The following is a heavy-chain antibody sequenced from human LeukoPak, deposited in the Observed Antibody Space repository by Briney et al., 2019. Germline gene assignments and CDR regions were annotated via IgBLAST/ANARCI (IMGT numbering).Heavy chain of an antibody. Sequence: PGRSLRLSCAASGFTFSSYAMHWVRQAPGKGLEWVAVISYDGSNKYYADSVKGRFTISRDNSKNTLYLQMNSLRAEDTAVYYCAKDRVEYDSSGYYYGNWFDPWGQGTLVTVSS. CDR1: GFTFSSYA. V-gene: IGHV3-30-3*01. D-gene: IGHD3-22*01. J-gene: IGHJ5*02. CDR2: ISYDGSNK. CDR3: AKDRVEYDSSGYYYGNWFDP.